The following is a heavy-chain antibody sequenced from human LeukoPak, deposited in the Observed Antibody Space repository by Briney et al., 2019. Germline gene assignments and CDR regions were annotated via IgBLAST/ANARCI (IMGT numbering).Heavy chain of an antibody. V-gene: IGHV1-2*02. Sequence: ASVKVSCKASGYTFTGYYMHWVRQAPGQGLEWMGWINPNSGGTNYAQKFQGRVTMTRDTSISTAYMELSRLRSDDTAVYYCASSIYGSGNYYYYYGMDVWGQGTTVTVSS. CDR2: INPNSGGT. J-gene: IGHJ6*02. CDR3: ASSIYGSGNYYYYYGMDV. CDR1: GYTFTGYY. D-gene: IGHD3-10*01.